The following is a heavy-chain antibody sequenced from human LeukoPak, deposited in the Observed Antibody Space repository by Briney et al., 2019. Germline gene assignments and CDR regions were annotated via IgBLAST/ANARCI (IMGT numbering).Heavy chain of an antibody. CDR3: ARSDGHYYYYGMDV. Sequence: PGGSLRLSCAASGFTFSSYSMNWVRQAPGEGLEWVSYISSSSSTIYYADSVKGRFTISRDNAKNSLYLQMNSLRAEDTAAYYCARSDGHYYYYGMDVWGQGTTVTVSS. CDR1: GFTFSSYS. D-gene: IGHD2-8*01. CDR2: ISSSSSTI. V-gene: IGHV3-48*01. J-gene: IGHJ6*02.